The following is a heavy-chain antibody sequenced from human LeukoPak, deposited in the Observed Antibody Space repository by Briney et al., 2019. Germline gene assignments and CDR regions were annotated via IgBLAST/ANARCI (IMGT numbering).Heavy chain of an antibody. J-gene: IGHJ4*02. Sequence: GGSLRLSCAASGFTFSSYGMHWVRQAPGKGLEWVAFIRYDGCNKYYADSVKGRFTISRDSSKNTLYLQMNSLRAEDTAVYYCAKDGYCTNGVCYGYFDYWGQGTLVTVSS. CDR3: AKDGYCTNGVCYGYFDY. D-gene: IGHD2-8*01. V-gene: IGHV3-30*02. CDR2: IRYDGCNK. CDR1: GFTFSSYG.